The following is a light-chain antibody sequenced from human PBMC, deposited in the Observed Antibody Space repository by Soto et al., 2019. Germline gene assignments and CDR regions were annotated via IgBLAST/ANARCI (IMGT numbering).Light chain of an antibody. J-gene: IGKJ2*01. Sequence: EIVLTQSPSTLSLSPGERATLSCRASQSVSSYLAWYQQKPGQAPRLLIYDAFNRATGIPARFSGSGSGTDFTLTISSLESEDFAVYYCQQRSNWPPYTCGQGTKLEIK. CDR2: DAF. CDR3: QQRSNWPPYT. V-gene: IGKV3-11*01. CDR1: QSVSSY.